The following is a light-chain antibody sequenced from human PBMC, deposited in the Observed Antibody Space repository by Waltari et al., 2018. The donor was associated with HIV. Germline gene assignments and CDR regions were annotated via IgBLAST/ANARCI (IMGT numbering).Light chain of an antibody. CDR3: QQYYNVPPT. Sequence: DSVMTQSPDSLALSLGERATVRCLSRPTISYSSKNKHFLAWYQQRPGQTPRLLIYRASTRASGVPDRFGGSGSGTHFTLIINSLQSEDVATYFCQQYYNVPPTFGPGTKVEI. CDR1: PTISYSSKNKHF. CDR2: RAS. J-gene: IGKJ1*01. V-gene: IGKV4-1*01.